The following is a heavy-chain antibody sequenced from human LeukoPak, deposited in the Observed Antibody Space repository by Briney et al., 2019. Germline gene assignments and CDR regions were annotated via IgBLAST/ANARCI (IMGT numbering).Heavy chain of an antibody. CDR1: GFTFSSYS. Sequence: GGSLRLSCAASGFTFSSYSMNWVRQAPGKGLEWVSSISSSSSNIYYADSVKGRFTISRDNFKNTLYLQMNSLRAEDTAVYYCAKDWTGTKPFDLWGRGTLVTVSS. V-gene: IGHV3-21*04. CDR3: AKDWTGTKPFDL. D-gene: IGHD3/OR15-3a*01. J-gene: IGHJ2*01. CDR2: ISSSSSNI.